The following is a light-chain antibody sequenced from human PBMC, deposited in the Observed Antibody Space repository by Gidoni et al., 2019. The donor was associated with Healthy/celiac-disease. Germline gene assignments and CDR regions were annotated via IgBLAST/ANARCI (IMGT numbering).Light chain of an antibody. CDR1: QSVSSN. V-gene: IGKV3-15*01. J-gene: IGKJ3*01. CDR2: GAS. Sequence: EIVMTQSPATLPVSPGERATLSCRASQSVSSNLAWYQQKPGQAPRLLIYGASTRATGIPARFSGSGSGTKFTLTISSLQSEDFAVYYCQQYNNWPFTFGPGTKVDIK. CDR3: QQYNNWPFT.